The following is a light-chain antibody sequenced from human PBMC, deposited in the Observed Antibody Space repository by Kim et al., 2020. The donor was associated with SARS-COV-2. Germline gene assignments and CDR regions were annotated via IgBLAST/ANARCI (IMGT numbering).Light chain of an antibody. J-gene: IGKJ4*01. CDR1: QSVSSY. CDR3: QQRSNWPPLT. Sequence: LSPGERATLSCRASQSVSSYLAWYQQKPGQAPRLLIYDASNRATGIPARFSGSGSGTDFTLTISSLEPEEFAVYYCQQRSNWPPLTFGGGTKVEI. V-gene: IGKV3-11*01. CDR2: DAS.